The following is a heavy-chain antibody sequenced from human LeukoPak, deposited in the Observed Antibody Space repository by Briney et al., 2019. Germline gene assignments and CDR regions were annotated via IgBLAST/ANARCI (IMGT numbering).Heavy chain of an antibody. CDR3: AGEYSSSCGKNAFDV. CDR2: IYASGDT. J-gene: IGHJ3*01. Sequence: SETLSLTWTIFCISISTYYCSLIRQPAGKGLEWIVCIYASGDTNYKPSLKSRVTMSLDTSKNQFSLRLTSVTAADTAVYYCAGEYSSSCGKNAFDVWGQGTMVTVSS. CDR1: CISISTYY. D-gene: IGHD6-6*01. V-gene: IGHV4-4*07.